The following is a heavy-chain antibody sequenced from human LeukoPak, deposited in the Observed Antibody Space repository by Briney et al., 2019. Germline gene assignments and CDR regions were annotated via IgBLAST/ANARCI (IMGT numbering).Heavy chain of an antibody. CDR2: ITNNGDST. CDR3: AKEVGLSPPFDY. J-gene: IGHJ4*02. V-gene: IGHV3-64*01. CDR1: GFTFSTYP. D-gene: IGHD3-16*02. Sequence: GGSLRLSCVASGFTFSTYPMHWVRQAPGKGLEYVSAITNNGDSTYHANSVKDRFTISRDNSKNTLYLQMNSLRAEDTAVYYCAKEVGLSPPFDYWGQGTLVTVSS.